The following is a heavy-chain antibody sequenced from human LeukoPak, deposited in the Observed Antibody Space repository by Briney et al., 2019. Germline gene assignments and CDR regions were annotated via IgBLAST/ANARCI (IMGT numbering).Heavy chain of an antibody. V-gene: IGHV3-23*01. D-gene: IGHD3-10*01. Sequence: GGSLRLSCVASGFTFSSYWMSWVRQAPGKGLEWVSAISGSGGSTYYADSVKGRFTISRDNSKNTLYLQMNSLRAEDTAVYYCAKDVDPIWFGELGGYFDYWGQGTLVTVSS. CDR1: GFTFSSYW. J-gene: IGHJ4*02. CDR3: AKDVDPIWFGELGGYFDY. CDR2: ISGSGGST.